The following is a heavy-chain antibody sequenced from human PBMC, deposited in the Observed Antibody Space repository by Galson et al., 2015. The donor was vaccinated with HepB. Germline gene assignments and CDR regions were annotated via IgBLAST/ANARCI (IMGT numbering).Heavy chain of an antibody. J-gene: IGHJ3*02. CDR1: GYTFTGYY. CDR2: INPNSGGT. D-gene: IGHD3-22*01. V-gene: IGHV1-2*04. CDR3: ARSPQTREVIKAFDI. Sequence: SVKVSCKASGYTFTGYYMHWVRQAPGQGLEWMGWINPNSGGTNYAQKFQGWVTMTRDTSISTAYMELSRLRSDDTAVYYCARSPQTREVIKAFDIWGQGTMVTVSS.